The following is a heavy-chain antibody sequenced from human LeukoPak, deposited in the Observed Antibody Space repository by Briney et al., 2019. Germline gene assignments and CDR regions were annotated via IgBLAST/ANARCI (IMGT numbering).Heavy chain of an antibody. D-gene: IGHD3-16*01. V-gene: IGHV1-46*01. Sequence: ASVKVSCKASGYTFTINHIHWVRQAPGQGLEWMGVINPSGDSTTYAQNFQGRVTMTRDTSTSTGYMELRSLRSEDTAIYYCAKLATSDTGETYWGQGTLVTVSS. J-gene: IGHJ4*02. CDR1: GYTFTINH. CDR3: AKLATSDTGETY. CDR2: INPSGDST.